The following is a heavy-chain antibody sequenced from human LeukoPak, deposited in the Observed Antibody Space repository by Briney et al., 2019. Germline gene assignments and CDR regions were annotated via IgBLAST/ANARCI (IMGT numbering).Heavy chain of an antibody. D-gene: IGHD3-10*02. CDR2: ISNDGSNK. J-gene: IGHJ4*02. CDR3: ARDYFTMYY. Sequence: GGSLRLSCAASGFTFSTYAMHWVRQAPGKGLEWVAVISNDGSNKFYADSVKGRFTISRDNSKNTLFLQMNSLRTEDTAVYYCARDYFTMYYWGQGTLVTASS. V-gene: IGHV3-30-3*01. CDR1: GFTFSTYA.